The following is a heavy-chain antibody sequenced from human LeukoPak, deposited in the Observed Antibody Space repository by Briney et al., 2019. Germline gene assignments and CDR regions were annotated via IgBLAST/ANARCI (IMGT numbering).Heavy chain of an antibody. V-gene: IGHV3-30*02. J-gene: IGHJ4*02. CDR2: IRYDGSNK. CDR3: AKGTGSCGYSLDY. Sequence: PGGSLRLSCAASGFTFSSYGMHWVRQAPGKGLEWVAFIRYDGSNKYYADSVKGRFTISRDNSKNTLYLQMNSLRAEDTAVYYCAKGTGSCGYSLDYWGQGTLVTVSS. D-gene: IGHD3-16*01. CDR1: GFTFSSYG.